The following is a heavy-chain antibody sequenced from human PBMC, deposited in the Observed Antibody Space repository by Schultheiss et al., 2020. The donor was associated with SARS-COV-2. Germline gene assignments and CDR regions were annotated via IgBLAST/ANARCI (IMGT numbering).Heavy chain of an antibody. Sequence: SETLSLTCAVYGGSFSGYYWSWIRQPPGKGLEWIGRIYTSGSTNYNPSLKSRVTISVDTSKNQFSLKLSSVTAADTAVYYCATTVKGWGQGTLVTVSS. CDR1: GGSFSGYY. D-gene: IGHD4-11*01. J-gene: IGHJ4*02. V-gene: IGHV4-59*10. CDR2: IYTSGST. CDR3: ATTVKG.